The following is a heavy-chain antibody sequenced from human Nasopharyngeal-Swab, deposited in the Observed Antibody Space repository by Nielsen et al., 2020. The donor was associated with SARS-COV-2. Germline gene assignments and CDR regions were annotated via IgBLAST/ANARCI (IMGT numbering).Heavy chain of an antibody. CDR3: ARGGVGPVGGALDY. V-gene: IGHV1-8*01. CDR2: MNPNSGNT. D-gene: IGHD1-26*01. CDR1: GYTFTSYD. J-gene: IGHJ4*02. Sequence: ASVKVSCKASGYTFTSYDINWVRQATGQGLEWMGWMNPNSGNTGYAQKFQGRVTMTRNTSISTAYLELRSLRSDDTAVYYCARGGVGPVGGALDYWGQGTLVTVSS.